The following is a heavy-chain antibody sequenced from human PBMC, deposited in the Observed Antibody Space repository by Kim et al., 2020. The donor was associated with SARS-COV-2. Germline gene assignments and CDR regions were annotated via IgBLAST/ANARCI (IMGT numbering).Heavy chain of an antibody. J-gene: IGHJ2*01. D-gene: IGHD6-19*01. CDR3: ARGRASVAGIGRYFDL. CDR1: GGSINNYY. CDR2: IYYSGST. Sequence: SETLSLTCTVSGGSINNYYWSWIRQPPGKGLEWIGDIYYSGSTNYNPSLKSRVTVSVDASKNQFSLKLSSVTAADTAVYYCARGRASVAGIGRYFDLWGRGTLVTV. V-gene: IGHV4-59*01.